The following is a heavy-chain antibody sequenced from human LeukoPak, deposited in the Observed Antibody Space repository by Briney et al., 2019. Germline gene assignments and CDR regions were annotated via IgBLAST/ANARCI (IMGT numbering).Heavy chain of an antibody. J-gene: IGHJ3*02. D-gene: IGHD6-19*01. CDR1: GGSISGYF. CDR3: ARLLAVAGGDAFDI. Sequence: SETLSLTCTVSGGSISGYFWSWIRQPPGKGLELIGYLYYSGSTNYNPSLKSRVTVSVDTSKDLFSLRLSSVTAADTAVYYCARLLAVAGGDAFDIWGQGKMVTVSS. V-gene: IGHV4-59*08. CDR2: LYYSGST.